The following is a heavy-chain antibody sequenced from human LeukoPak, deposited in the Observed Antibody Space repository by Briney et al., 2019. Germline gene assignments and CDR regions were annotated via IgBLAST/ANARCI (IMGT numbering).Heavy chain of an antibody. CDR2: ISAYNGNT. D-gene: IGHD5-18*01. J-gene: IGHJ6*02. CDR3: ARFARPDTAMDPLYYYYYGMDV. V-gene: IGHV1-18*01. Sequence: ASVKVSCKASGYTFTSYGISWVRQAPGQGLEWMGWISAYNGNTNYAQKLQGRVTMTTDTSTSTAYMELRSLRSDDTAVYCCARFARPDTAMDPLYYYYYGMDVWGQGTTVTVSS. CDR1: GYTFTSYG.